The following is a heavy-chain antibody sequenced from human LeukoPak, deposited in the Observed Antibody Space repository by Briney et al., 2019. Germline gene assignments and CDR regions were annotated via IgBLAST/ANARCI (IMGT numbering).Heavy chain of an antibody. Sequence: SETLSLTCTVSGGSISSSTYYWGWIRQPPGKGLEWIGTIYSSGSTYYNPSLKRRVTISVDTSKNQFSLKLNSVTAADTGVYYCASQAFSGYCSGGSCQVPYDYWGQGTLVTVSS. D-gene: IGHD2-15*01. CDR2: IYSSGST. J-gene: IGHJ4*02. V-gene: IGHV4-39*01. CDR1: GGSISSSTYY. CDR3: ASQAFSGYCSGGSCQVPYDY.